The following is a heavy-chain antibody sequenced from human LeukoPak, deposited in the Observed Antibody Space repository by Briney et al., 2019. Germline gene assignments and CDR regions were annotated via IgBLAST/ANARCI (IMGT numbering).Heavy chain of an antibody. Sequence: ASVKVSCKVSGYTLTELSMHWVRQAPGKGLEWMGGFDPKDGETIYAQKFQGRVTMTEDTSTDTAYMELSSLRSEDTAVYYCATAEGYCSSTSCLSFDYWGQGTLVTVSS. CDR2: FDPKDGET. D-gene: IGHD2-2*01. CDR1: GYTLTELS. J-gene: IGHJ4*02. CDR3: ATAEGYCSSTSCLSFDY. V-gene: IGHV1-24*01.